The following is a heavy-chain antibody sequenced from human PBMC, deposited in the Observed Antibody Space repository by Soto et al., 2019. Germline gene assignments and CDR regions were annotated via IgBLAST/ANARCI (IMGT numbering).Heavy chain of an antibody. V-gene: IGHV4-4*02. Sequence: SETLSLTCSVSGGTIRSPDWWTWVRQPPGKGLEWIGEIFQSGSTNYTPSLESRVTISVDKSKNQFSLTLTSVTAADTAVYFCARGRGRYSSGWSWLDPWGQGILVTVSS. CDR1: GGTIRSPDW. J-gene: IGHJ5*02. CDR2: IFQSGST. D-gene: IGHD6-19*01. CDR3: ARGRGRYSSGWSWLDP.